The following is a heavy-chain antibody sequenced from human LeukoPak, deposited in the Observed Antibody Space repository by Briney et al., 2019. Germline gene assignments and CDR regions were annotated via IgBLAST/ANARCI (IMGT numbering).Heavy chain of an antibody. V-gene: IGHV3-53*01. CDR2: IYSGGTT. J-gene: IGHJ6*03. CDR1: GFSFINYW. Sequence: PGGSLRLSCAASGFSFINYWMNWVRQAPGKGLEWVSVIYSGGTTVYADSVKGRFTISRDTSKNTLSLQMNSLRVEDTAIYYCARDRIGYMDVWGKGTSVIVSS. D-gene: IGHD3-10*01. CDR3: ARDRIGYMDV.